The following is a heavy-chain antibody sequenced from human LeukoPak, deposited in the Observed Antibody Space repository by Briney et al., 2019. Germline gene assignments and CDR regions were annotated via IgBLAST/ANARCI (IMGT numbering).Heavy chain of an antibody. J-gene: IGHJ5*02. D-gene: IGHD1-26*01. Sequence: GGSLRLSCAASGFTFSSYGMHWVRQAPGKGLEWVAVIWYDGSNKYYADSVKGRFTISRDNSKNMLYLQMNSLRAEDTAVYYCARGGLQWELLSWFDPWGQGTLVTVSS. CDR1: GFTFSSYG. CDR2: IWYDGSNK. V-gene: IGHV3-33*01. CDR3: ARGGLQWELLSWFDP.